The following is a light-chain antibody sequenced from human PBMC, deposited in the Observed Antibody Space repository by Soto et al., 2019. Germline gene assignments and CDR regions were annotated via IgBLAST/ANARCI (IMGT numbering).Light chain of an antibody. CDR2: EVS. CDR3: SSYTSSSTYV. CDR1: NRDIGVYNY. J-gene: IGLJ1*01. Sequence: QSALTQPPSASGSPGQSVTMSCTGTNRDIGVYNYVSWYQQHPGKAPKLIISEVSKRPSGVPDRFSGSKSGNTASLTVSGLQAEDEADYYCSSYTSSSTYVFGTGTKLTVL. V-gene: IGLV2-8*01.